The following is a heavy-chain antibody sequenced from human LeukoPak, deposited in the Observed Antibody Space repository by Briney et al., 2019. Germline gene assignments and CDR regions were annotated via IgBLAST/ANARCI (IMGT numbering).Heavy chain of an antibody. CDR3: ARDPEAYYYDSSRPNYFDY. V-gene: IGHV3-21*04. J-gene: IGHJ4*02. Sequence: GGSLRLSCAASGFTFSSYGMHWVRQAPGKGLEWVSSISSSSSYIYYADSVKGRFTISRDNAKNSLYLQMNSLRAEDTAVYYCARDPEAYYYDSSRPNYFDYWGQGTLVTVSS. D-gene: IGHD3-22*01. CDR2: ISSSSSYI. CDR1: GFTFSSYG.